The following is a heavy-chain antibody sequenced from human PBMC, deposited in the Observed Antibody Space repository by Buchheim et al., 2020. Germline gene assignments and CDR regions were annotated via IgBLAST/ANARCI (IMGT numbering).Heavy chain of an antibody. V-gene: IGHV3-74*01. CDR1: GFTFSRYW. D-gene: IGHD5-12*01. CDR2: VNSDGSGT. CDR3: VKDLPNSGFAYDY. Sequence: EVQLVESGGGLVQPGGSLRLSCAASGFTFSRYWMHWVRQAPGKGLMWVSRVNSDGSGTGYADSVKGRFTISRDNAKNTHYLQMNSLRAEDTAVYYCVKDLPNSGFAYDYWGQGSL. J-gene: IGHJ4*02.